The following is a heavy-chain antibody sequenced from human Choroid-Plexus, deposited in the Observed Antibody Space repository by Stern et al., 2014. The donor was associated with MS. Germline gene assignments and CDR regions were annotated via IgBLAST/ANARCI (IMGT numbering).Heavy chain of an antibody. Sequence: EVQLVESGGGLVQPGGSLRLSCAASGFTFSNYGMSWVRQSPGKGLECVSTINGGGPRTFYADSVKGRFTISRDNSKKTLHLRMNSLRAEDTAVYFCAKKMYCDGGSCYWLPTLAFDDWGQGTLVTVSS. J-gene: IGHJ4*02. CDR1: GFTFSNYG. V-gene: IGHV3-23*04. CDR3: AKKMYCDGGSCYWLPTLAFDD. D-gene: IGHD2-15*01. CDR2: INGGGPRT.